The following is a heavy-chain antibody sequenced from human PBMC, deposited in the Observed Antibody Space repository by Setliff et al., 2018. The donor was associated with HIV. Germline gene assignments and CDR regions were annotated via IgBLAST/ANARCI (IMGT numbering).Heavy chain of an antibody. V-gene: IGHV4-38-2*01. CDR1: GDSITGSFY. J-gene: IGHJ6*02. CDR3: ARGGPAVAYAVDV. Sequence: SETLSLTCGVSGDSITGSFYWAWIRQPPGKGLEWIANIYPSGRIWPSGTSNYNPSLKGRVTISLDMSQNQFSLKVNSVTAADTAIYYCARGGPAVAYAVDVWGQGTTVTVSS. CDR2: IYPSGRI. D-gene: IGHD5-12*01.